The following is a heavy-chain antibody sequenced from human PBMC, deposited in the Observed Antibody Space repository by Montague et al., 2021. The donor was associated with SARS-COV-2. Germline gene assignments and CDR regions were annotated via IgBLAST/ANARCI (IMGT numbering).Heavy chain of an antibody. D-gene: IGHD3-16*01. Sequence: SLRLSCATSGFTFSRNSMNWVRQAPGKGLEWVSTISSDTLHTFYAESXXGRFTISRDNAKNELYPQMNSLRAEDMAVYYCARGGEIDVWAPFGHWGQGTLVTVSS. J-gene: IGHJ4*02. CDR2: ISSDTLHT. V-gene: IGHV3-21*01. CDR3: ARGGEIDVWAPFGH. CDR1: GFTFSRNS.